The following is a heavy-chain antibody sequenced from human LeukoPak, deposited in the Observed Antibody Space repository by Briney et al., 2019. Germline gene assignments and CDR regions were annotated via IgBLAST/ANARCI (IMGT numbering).Heavy chain of an antibody. J-gene: IGHJ3*01. V-gene: IGHV3-66*01. Sequence: PGGSLRLSCAASTVIVSSNYMSWVRQSPGKGLEWVSVLYSDGTTYYADSVKGRFTTSRDNSKNTLYLQMNSLRVEDTAVYYCARTMVRGSIDAFDVWGQGTLVTVSS. CDR2: LYSDGTT. CDR3: ARTMVRGSIDAFDV. CDR1: TVIVSSNY. D-gene: IGHD3-10*01.